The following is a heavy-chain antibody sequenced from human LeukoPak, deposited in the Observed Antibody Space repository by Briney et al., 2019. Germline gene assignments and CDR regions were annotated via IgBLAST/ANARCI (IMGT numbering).Heavy chain of an antibody. J-gene: IGHJ4*02. Sequence: PSETLSLTCTVSGGSISSSSYYWSWIRQPPGKGLEWIGEINHSGSTNYNPSLKSRVTISVDTSKNQFSLKLSSVTAADTAVYYCASIIAVAGTEYFDYWGQGTLVTVSS. D-gene: IGHD6-19*01. CDR3: ASIIAVAGTEYFDY. CDR2: INHSGST. V-gene: IGHV4-39*07. CDR1: GGSISSSSYY.